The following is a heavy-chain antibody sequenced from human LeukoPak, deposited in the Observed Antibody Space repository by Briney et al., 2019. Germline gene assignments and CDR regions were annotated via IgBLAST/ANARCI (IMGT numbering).Heavy chain of an antibody. Sequence: ASVKVSCKTSASTFTTYGITWVRQAPGQGLKWMGWINTHKGNTYFSREFQDRAFLTTDASTTTAYMELRSLRSDDTAIYYCATYFSGSGSFTTQFDHWGQGTLVTVSS. J-gene: IGHJ4*02. D-gene: IGHD3-10*01. CDR3: ATYFSGSGSFTTQFDH. CDR1: ASTFTTYG. V-gene: IGHV1-18*04. CDR2: INTHKGNT.